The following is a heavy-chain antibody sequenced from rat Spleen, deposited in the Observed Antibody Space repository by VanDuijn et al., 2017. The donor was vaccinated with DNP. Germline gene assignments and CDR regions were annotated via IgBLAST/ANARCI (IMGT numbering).Heavy chain of an antibody. Sequence: EVQLVESGGDLVQPGRSLKLSCAASGFTFSYYWMAWVRQVPGKGLEWIASITSGRAITSYPDSVRGRFTISRDDARNTLFLQMISLRSEDTATYYCTRHLRGTGFDYWGQGTLVTVSS. V-gene: IGHV5-31*01. J-gene: IGHJ3*01. CDR2: ITSGRAIT. CDR1: GFTFSYYW. D-gene: IGHD4-3*01. CDR3: TRHLRGTGFDY.